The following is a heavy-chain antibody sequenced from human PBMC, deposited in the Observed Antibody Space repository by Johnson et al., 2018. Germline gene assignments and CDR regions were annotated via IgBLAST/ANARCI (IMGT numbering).Heavy chain of an antibody. D-gene: IGHD2-15*01. CDR3: AKGATPQKAVLAEYLQH. Sequence: VQLVESGGGLVQPGRSXRLSCSASGLTFGDYGFNWVRQAPGKGLEWVGFIRGKAYGETTRYAASVRGRFTISRDNSKNTLNLQMNSLGDEDKAVYYFAKGATPQKAVLAEYLQHWGQGTLVTVSS. CDR1: GLTFGDYG. V-gene: IGHV3-49*04. J-gene: IGHJ1*01. CDR2: IRGKAYGETT.